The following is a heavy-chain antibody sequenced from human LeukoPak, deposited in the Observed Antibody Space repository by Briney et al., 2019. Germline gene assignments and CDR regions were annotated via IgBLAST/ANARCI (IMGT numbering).Heavy chain of an antibody. V-gene: IGHV4-34*01. J-gene: IGHJ4*02. D-gene: IGHD2-15*01. CDR2: INHSGST. CDR1: GGSFSGYY. Sequence: PSETLSLTCAVYGGSFSGYYWSWIRQPPGKGLEWIGEINHSGSTNYNPSLKSRVTISVDTSKNQFSLKLSSVTAADTAVYYCARAPRISGGSCYWCTSFDYWGQGTLVTVSS. CDR3: ARAPRISGGSCYWCTSFDY.